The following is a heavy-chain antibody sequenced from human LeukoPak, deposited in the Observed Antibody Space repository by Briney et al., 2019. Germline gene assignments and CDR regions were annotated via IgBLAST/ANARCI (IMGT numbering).Heavy chain of an antibody. Sequence: GGSLRLSCADSGFTFSSYAMHWVRQAPGKGLERGGVISYDGSNKYYADSVKSRFTISRDNSKNTLYLEMNRLRAKNTAVYYCAASIETRGDYWGQGTLVTVSS. CDR2: ISYDGSNK. CDR3: AASIETRGDY. J-gene: IGHJ4*02. V-gene: IGHV3-30-3*01. CDR1: GFTFSSYA. D-gene: IGHD6-6*01.